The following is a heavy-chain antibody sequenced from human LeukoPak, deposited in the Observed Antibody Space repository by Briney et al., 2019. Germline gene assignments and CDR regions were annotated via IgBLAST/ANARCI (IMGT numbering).Heavy chain of an antibody. Sequence: GGSLRLFCAASGFTFSNAWMSWVRQAPGKGLEWVGRIKSKTDGGTTDYAAPVKGRFTISRDDSKNTLYLQMNSLKTEDTAVYYCTTAEYDSSGYYGDYWGQGTLVTVSS. J-gene: IGHJ4*02. CDR1: GFTFSNAW. D-gene: IGHD3-22*01. CDR3: TTAEYDSSGYYGDY. CDR2: IKSKTDGGTT. V-gene: IGHV3-15*01.